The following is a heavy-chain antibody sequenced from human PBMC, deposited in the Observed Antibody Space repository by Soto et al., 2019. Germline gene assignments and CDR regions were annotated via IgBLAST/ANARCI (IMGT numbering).Heavy chain of an antibody. CDR1: GVTFSSYA. J-gene: IGHJ6*02. V-gene: IGHV1-69*06. CDR2: IIPIFGTA. CDR3: ARGTYYDFWSGPFYGMDV. D-gene: IGHD3-3*01. Sequence: SVKVSCKASGVTFSSYAISWVRQAPGQGLEWMGGIIPIFGTANYAQKFQGRVTITADKSTSTAYMELSSLRSEDTAVYYCARGTYYDFWSGPFYGMDVWGQGTTVTVSS.